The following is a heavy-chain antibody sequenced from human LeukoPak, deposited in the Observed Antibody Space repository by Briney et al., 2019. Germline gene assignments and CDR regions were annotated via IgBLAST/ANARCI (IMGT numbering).Heavy chain of an antibody. J-gene: IGHJ4*02. V-gene: IGHV4-39*07. Sequence: SETLSLTCTVSGGSISSSSYYWGWIRQPPGKGLEWIGSIYYSGSTYYSPSLKSRVTISVDTSKNQFSLTLSSVTAADTAVYYCARGLTIYYFDYWGQGTLVTVSS. CDR1: GGSISSSSYY. CDR2: IYYSGST. D-gene: IGHD3-3*02. CDR3: ARGLTIYYFDY.